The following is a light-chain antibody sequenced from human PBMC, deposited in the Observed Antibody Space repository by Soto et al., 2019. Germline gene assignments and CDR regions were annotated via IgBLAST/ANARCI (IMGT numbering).Light chain of an antibody. CDR2: KAS. CDR1: QSISSW. Sequence: DIQMTHSPSTLSASVRDRVTIPFRASQSISSWLAWYQQKPGKAPKLLIYKASTLKSGVPSRFSGSGSGTEFTLTISSLQPDDFATYYCQQYNSYSKMFGQGTKVDI. J-gene: IGKJ1*01. CDR3: QQYNSYSKM. V-gene: IGKV1-5*03.